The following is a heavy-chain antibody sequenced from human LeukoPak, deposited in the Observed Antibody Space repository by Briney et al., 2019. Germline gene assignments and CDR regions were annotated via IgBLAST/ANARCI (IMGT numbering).Heavy chain of an antibody. CDR1: GYTFTSYD. D-gene: IGHD1-26*01. J-gene: IGHJ6*02. CDR2: MNPNSGNT. CDR3: ARGASKWELLYYYYYGMDV. Sequence: ASVKVSCKASGYTFTSYDINWVRQATGQGLEWMGWMNPNSGNTGYAQKFQGRVTMTRNTSIRTAYMELSSLRSEDTAVYYCARGASKWELLYYYYYGMDVWGQGTTVTVSS. V-gene: IGHV1-8*01.